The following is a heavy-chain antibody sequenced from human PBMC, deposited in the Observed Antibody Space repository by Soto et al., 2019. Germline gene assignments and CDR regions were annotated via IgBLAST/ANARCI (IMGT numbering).Heavy chain of an antibody. CDR3: ARDRYDSSGYYSYWFDP. V-gene: IGHV3-21*01. Sequence: GGSLRLSCAASGFTFSSYSMNWVRQAPGKGLEWVSSISSSSSYIYYADSVKGRFTISRDNAKNSLYLQMNSLRAEDTAVYYCARDRYDSSGYYSYWFDPWGQGTLVTVSS. CDR2: ISSSSSYI. D-gene: IGHD3-22*01. J-gene: IGHJ5*02. CDR1: GFTFSSYS.